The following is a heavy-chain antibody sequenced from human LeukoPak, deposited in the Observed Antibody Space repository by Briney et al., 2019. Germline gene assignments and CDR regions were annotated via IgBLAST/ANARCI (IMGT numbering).Heavy chain of an antibody. CDR3: ARRYCSGGNCYWSFDY. D-gene: IGHD2-15*01. CDR1: GYSFTNYW. CDR2: IHPGDSHT. V-gene: IGHV5-51*01. J-gene: IGHJ4*02. Sequence: GESLKISCKGSGYSFTNYWIGWVRQMPGKGLEWMGIIHPGDSHTRYSPSFQGQVTLSADKSISTAYLQWSSLKASDTAMYYCARRYCSGGNCYWSFDYWGQGTLVTVSS.